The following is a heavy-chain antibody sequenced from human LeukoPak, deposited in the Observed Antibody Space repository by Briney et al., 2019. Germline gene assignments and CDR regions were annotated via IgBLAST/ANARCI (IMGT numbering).Heavy chain of an antibody. CDR1: GGSFSGYY. J-gene: IGHJ4*02. D-gene: IGHD2-15*01. Sequence: SETLSLTCAVYGGSFSGYYWSWIRQPPGKGLEWIGEINHSGSTNYNPSLKSRVTISVDTSKNQSSLKLSSVTAADTAVYYCARVGGGRIDYWGQGTLVTVSS. CDR2: INHSGST. CDR3: ARVGGGRIDY. V-gene: IGHV4-34*01.